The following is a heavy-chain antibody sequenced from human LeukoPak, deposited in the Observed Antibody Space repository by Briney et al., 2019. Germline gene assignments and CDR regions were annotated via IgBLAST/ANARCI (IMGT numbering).Heavy chain of an antibody. Sequence: GGSLRLSCTASGFTCSSYAMHWGRQAPGKGLEWVAVISYDGSNKYYADSVKGRFTISRDNSKNTLYLQMNSLRAEDTAVYYCARDLTNYYYGMDVWGQGTTVTVSS. V-gene: IGHV3-30*04. CDR2: ISYDGSNK. J-gene: IGHJ6*02. CDR1: GFTCSSYA. CDR3: ARDLTNYYYGMDV.